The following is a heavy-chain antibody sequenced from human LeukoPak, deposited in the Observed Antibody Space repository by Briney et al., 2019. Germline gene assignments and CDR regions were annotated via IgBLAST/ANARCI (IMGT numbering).Heavy chain of an antibody. CDR1: GGTFSSYA. CDR3: ARDQEGRRYYGSGTPTDY. J-gene: IGHJ4*02. CDR2: IIPILGIA. V-gene: IGHV1-69*04. D-gene: IGHD3-10*01. Sequence: ALVKVSCKASGGTFSSYAISWVRQAPGQGLERMGRIIPILGIANYAQKFQGRVTITADKSTSTAYMELSSLRSEDTAVYYCARDQEGRRYYGSGTPTDYWGQGTLVTVSS.